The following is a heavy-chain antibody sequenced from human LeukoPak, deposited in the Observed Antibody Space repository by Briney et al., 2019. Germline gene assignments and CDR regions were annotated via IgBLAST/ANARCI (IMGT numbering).Heavy chain of an antibody. CDR2: IYYSGST. D-gene: IGHD6-25*01. CDR1: GGSISSYY. V-gene: IGHV4-59*01. Sequence: PSETLSLTCTVSGGSISSYYWSWTRQPPGKGLEWIGYIYYSGSTNYNPSLKSRVTISVDTSKNQFSLKLSSVTAADTAVYYCARVRLGFDPWGQGTLDTVSS. J-gene: IGHJ5*02. CDR3: ARVRLGFDP.